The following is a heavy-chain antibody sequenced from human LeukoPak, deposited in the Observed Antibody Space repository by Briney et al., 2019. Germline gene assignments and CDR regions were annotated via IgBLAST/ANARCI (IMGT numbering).Heavy chain of an antibody. V-gene: IGHV1-24*01. CDR2: FDPEDGET. Sequence: ASVKVSCKVSRYTLTELSMHWVRQAPGKGLEWLGGFDPEDGETIYAQKFQGRVTMTEDTSTDTAYMELSRLRSEDTAVYYCATDLHQYQLLYVLGAVWGKGTTVTVSS. CDR3: ATDLHQYQLLYVLGAV. D-gene: IGHD2-2*02. CDR1: RYTLTELS. J-gene: IGHJ6*04.